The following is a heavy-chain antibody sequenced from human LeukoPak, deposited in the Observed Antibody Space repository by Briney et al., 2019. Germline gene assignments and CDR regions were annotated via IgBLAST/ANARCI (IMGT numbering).Heavy chain of an antibody. CDR2: INHSGST. CDR1: GESFSGYY. D-gene: IGHD6-19*01. Sequence: SETLSLTCAVYGESFSGYYWSWIRQPPGKGLEWIGEINHSGSTNYNPSLKSRVTISVDTSKNQFSLKLSSVTAADTAVYYCARGVRQWLAHGVDYWGQGTLVTVSS. V-gene: IGHV4-34*01. J-gene: IGHJ4*02. CDR3: ARGVRQWLAHGVDY.